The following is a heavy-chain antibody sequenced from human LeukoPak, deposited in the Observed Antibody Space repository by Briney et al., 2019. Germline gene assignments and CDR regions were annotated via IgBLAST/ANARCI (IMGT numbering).Heavy chain of an antibody. CDR3: ARGAYAWYGAKEIGDY. V-gene: IGHV3-30-3*01. CDR1: GFTFSSYA. CDR2: ISYDGSNK. Sequence: GRSLRLSCAASGFTFSSYAMHWVRQAPGKGLEWVAVISYDGSNKYYADSVKGRFTISRDNSKNTLYLQMNSLRAEDTAVYYCARGAYAWYGAKEIGDYWGQGTLVTVSS. J-gene: IGHJ4*02. D-gene: IGHD4-23*01.